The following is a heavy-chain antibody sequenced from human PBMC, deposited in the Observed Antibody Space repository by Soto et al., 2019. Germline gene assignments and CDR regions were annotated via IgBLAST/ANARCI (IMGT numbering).Heavy chain of an antibody. CDR3: AKENYGDYDY. CDR1: GFTFDDYA. V-gene: IGHV3-9*01. D-gene: IGHD4-17*01. J-gene: IGHJ4*02. Sequence: SLRLSCAASGFTFDDYAMHWVRQAPGKGLEWVSGIGWNSGSIGYADSVKGRFTISRDNAKNSLYLQMNSLRAEDTALYYCAKENYGDYDYWCQGKLVTVS. CDR2: IGWNSGSI.